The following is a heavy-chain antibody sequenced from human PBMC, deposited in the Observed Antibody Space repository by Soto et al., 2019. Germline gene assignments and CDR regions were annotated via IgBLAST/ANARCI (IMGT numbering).Heavy chain of an antibody. V-gene: IGHV1-69*01. Sequence: QVQLVQSGAEVKKPGSSVKVSCTASGGTFSSYAISWVRQAPGQGLEWMGGIIPIFGTANYAQKFQGRVTITADESTSTAYMELSSLRSEDTAVYYCASLRGDGYNFRYPFDYWGQGTLVTVSS. D-gene: IGHD5-12*01. CDR2: IIPIFGTA. J-gene: IGHJ4*02. CDR1: GGTFSSYA. CDR3: ASLRGDGYNFRYPFDY.